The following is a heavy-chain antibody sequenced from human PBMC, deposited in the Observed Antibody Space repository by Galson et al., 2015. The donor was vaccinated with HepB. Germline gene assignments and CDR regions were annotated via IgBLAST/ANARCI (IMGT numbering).Heavy chain of an antibody. CDR2: ISSSSSYI. J-gene: IGHJ4*02. V-gene: IGHV3-21*01. Sequence: SLRLSCAASGFTFSSYSMNWVRQAPGKGLEWVSSISSSSSYIYYADSVKGRFTISRDNAKNSLYLQMNSLRAEDTAVYYCAGEGIAPSDYWGQGTLVTVSS. D-gene: IGHD6-13*01. CDR1: GFTFSSYS. CDR3: AGEGIAPSDY.